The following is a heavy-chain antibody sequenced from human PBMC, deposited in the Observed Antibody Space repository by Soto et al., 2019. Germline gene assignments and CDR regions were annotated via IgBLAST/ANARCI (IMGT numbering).Heavy chain of an antibody. CDR3: ARVQTGKGSLDY. CDR1: GFTFSNYG. J-gene: IGHJ4*02. D-gene: IGHD1-1*01. V-gene: IGHV3-33*01. CDR2: IWYDGSNK. Sequence: GSLRLACAASGFTFSNYGMNWVRQAPGKGLEWVAVIWYDGSNKDYADSVKGRFTISRDDSKNTLYVQMNSLRAEDTAVYYCARVQTGKGSLDYWGQGTRVTVSS.